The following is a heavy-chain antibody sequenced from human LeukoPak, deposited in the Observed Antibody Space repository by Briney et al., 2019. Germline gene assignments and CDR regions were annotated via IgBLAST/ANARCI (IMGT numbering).Heavy chain of an antibody. CDR2: ISFSGDT. V-gene: IGHV4-39*07. CDR1: GASISSSGSY. Sequence: PSETLSLTCTVSGASISSSGSYGAWIRQPPGKGLEWIASISFSGDTYYDPSLQSRVTISIDTSKNRFSLRLNSVTAADTAMYYCARVRGRDGYFDFWGQGTLVTVSA. D-gene: IGHD5-24*01. CDR3: ARVRGRDGYFDF. J-gene: IGHJ4*02.